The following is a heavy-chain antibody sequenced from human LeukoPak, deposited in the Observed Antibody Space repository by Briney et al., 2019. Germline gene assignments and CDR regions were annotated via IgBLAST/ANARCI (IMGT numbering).Heavy chain of an antibody. CDR2: IYYSGST. D-gene: IGHD3-10*01. CDR3: AREDGSGSGNPEYYYGMDV. J-gene: IGHJ6*02. Sequence: PSETLSLTCTVSGGSISSGGYYWSWIRQHPGKGLEWIGYIYYSGSTYYNPSLKSRVTISVDTSQNQFSLKLSSVTAADTAVYYCAREDGSGSGNPEYYYGMDVWGQGTTVTVSS. V-gene: IGHV4-31*03. CDR1: GGSISSGGYY.